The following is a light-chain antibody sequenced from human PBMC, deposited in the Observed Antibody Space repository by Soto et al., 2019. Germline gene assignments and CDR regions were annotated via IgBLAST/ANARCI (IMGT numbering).Light chain of an antibody. CDR2: SNN. J-gene: IGLJ3*02. V-gene: IGLV1-44*01. CDR1: GSNIGSDT. Sequence: QSVLTQPPSASGTPGQRVTISCSGSGSNIGSDTVNWYQQLPGTAPKLLIYSNNHRPSGVPDRFSGSKSGTSASLAISGLQSEDEAYYYCATWDDSLNSWVFGGGTKVTVL. CDR3: ATWDDSLNSWV.